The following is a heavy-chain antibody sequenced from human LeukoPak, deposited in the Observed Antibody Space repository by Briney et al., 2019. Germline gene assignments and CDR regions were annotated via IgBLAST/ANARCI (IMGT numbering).Heavy chain of an antibody. V-gene: IGHV1-18*01. CDR1: GYTFTSYG. D-gene: IGHD2-2*01. CDR2: ISAYNGNT. J-gene: IGHJ4*02. CDR3: ARAEQYQLLLH. Sequence: ASVKVSCKASGYTFTSYGITWVRQAPGQGLEWMGWISAYNGNTNYAQKLQGRVTMTTDTSTSTAYLDLRSLRSDDTAVYYCARAEQYQLLLHWGQGTLVTVSS.